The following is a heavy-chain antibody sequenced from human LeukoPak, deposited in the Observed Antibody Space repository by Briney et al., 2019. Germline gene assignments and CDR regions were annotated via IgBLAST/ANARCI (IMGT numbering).Heavy chain of an antibody. CDR3: AKDRETTSSGTFGN. D-gene: IGHD6-13*01. J-gene: IGHJ4*02. V-gene: IGHV3-30*18. CDR1: GFSFSFYG. CDR2: ISEDGTKK. Sequence: PGGSLRLSCAASGFSFSFYGMHCVRQAPGKGLEWVAVISEDGTKKNYAESVKGRFTISRDNSNNTLYLQMNSLRAGDTAVYYCAKDRETTSSGTFGNWGQGTLVTVSS.